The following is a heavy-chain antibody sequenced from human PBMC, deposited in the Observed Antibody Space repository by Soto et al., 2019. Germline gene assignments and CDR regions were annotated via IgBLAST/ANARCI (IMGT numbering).Heavy chain of an antibody. J-gene: IGHJ4*02. D-gene: IGHD5-18*01. CDR2: IYYSGST. CDR3: AGRYGSCFDY. V-gene: IGHV4-59*08. Sequence: QVQLQESGPGLVKPSETLSLTCTVSGGSISSYYWSWIRQPPGKGLEWIGYIYYSGSTNHNPSLKTRDTNTVDTSKTHFSLKLSSVTAADTATSCWAGRYGSCFDYWGQGALVTVSS. CDR1: GGSISSYY.